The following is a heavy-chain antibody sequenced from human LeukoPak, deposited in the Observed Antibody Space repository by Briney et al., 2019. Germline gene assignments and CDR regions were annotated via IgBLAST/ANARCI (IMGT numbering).Heavy chain of an antibody. CDR3: AKPGGYSGYDSSNYFDY. V-gene: IGHV3-23*01. Sequence: GGSLRLSCAASGFTFSSYAMCWVRQAPGKGLEWVSAISGSGGSTYYADSVKGRFTISRDNSKNTLYLQMNSLRAEDTAVYYCAKPGGYSGYDSSNYFDYWGQGTLVTVSS. J-gene: IGHJ4*02. CDR1: GFTFSSYA. D-gene: IGHD5-12*01. CDR2: ISGSGGST.